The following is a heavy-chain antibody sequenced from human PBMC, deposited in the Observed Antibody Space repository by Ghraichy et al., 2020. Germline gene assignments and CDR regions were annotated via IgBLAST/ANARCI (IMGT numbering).Heavy chain of an antibody. CDR2: IYHSGST. CDR3: AREGLWFGEGYFDY. CDR1: GGSISSSNW. D-gene: IGHD3-10*01. Sequence: SETLSLTCAVSGGSISSSNWWSWVRQPPGKGLEWIGEIYHSGSTNYNPSLKSRVTISVDKSKNQFSLKLSSVTAADTAVYYCAREGLWFGEGYFDYWGQGTLVTVSS. V-gene: IGHV4-4*02. J-gene: IGHJ4*02.